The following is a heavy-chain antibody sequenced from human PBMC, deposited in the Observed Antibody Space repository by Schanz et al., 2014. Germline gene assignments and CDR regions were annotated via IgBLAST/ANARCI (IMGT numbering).Heavy chain of an antibody. J-gene: IGHJ6*03. CDR1: GGSISSYY. CDR3: ARQGIGYQHGRYYYYMDV. CDR2: IYYSGDT. V-gene: IGHV4-59*01. Sequence: QLHLQESGPGLVKPSETLSLTCTVSGGSISSYYWSWIRQPPGKGLEWIGYIYYSGDTNYNPSLKSRVTISVDTSKNQFSLNLISVTAADTAVYYCARQGIGYQHGRYYYYMDVWGRGTTVTVSS. D-gene: IGHD2-2*01.